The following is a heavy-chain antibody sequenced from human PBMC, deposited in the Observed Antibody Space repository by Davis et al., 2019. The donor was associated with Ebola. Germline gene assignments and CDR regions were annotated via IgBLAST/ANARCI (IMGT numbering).Heavy chain of an antibody. CDR2: INPNSGGT. J-gene: IGHJ6*04. CDR1: GYTFTGYY. D-gene: IGHD3-10*01. Sequence: ASVKVSCNASGYTFTGYYMHWVRQAPGQGLEWMGRINPNSGGTNYAQKFQGRVTMTRDTSISTAYMELSRLRSDDTAVYYCARDGLLWFGELLDYGMDVWGKGTTVTVSS. V-gene: IGHV1-2*06. CDR3: ARDGLLWFGELLDYGMDV.